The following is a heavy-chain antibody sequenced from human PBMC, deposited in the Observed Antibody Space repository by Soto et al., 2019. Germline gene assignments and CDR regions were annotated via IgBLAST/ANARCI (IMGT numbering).Heavy chain of an antibody. CDR1: GGSVSTGNYN. V-gene: IGHV4-61*01. CDR2: IFFTGST. CDR3: ARDGHGMDV. Sequence: LSLTCTVSGGSVSTGNYNWSWFRQTPGKVLEWIGNIFFTGSTHYNPSLTSRVTISVDTSKNQFSLELRSVTAADTAVYYCARDGHGMDVWGQGTTVTVSS. J-gene: IGHJ6*02.